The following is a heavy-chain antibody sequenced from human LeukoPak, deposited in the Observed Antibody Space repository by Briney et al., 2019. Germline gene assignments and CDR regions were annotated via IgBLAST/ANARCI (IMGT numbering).Heavy chain of an antibody. CDR3: ARDISYRKNLAFDI. V-gene: IGHV4-34*01. J-gene: IGHJ3*02. Sequence: SETLSLTCAVYSESFIGYYWSWIRQPPGKGLEWIGEINHSGSTKYNPTLKSRVTISVDTSKNQFSLKLRYVTAADTAVYYCARDISYRKNLAFDIWGQGTMVTVSS. CDR1: SESFIGYY. D-gene: IGHD5-18*01. CDR2: INHSGST.